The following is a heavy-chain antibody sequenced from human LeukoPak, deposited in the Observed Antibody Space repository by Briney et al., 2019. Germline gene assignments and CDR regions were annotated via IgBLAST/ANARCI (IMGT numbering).Heavy chain of an antibody. CDR1: GFTFSNYA. CDR2: TSSSGGSA. D-gene: IGHD3-10*02. Sequence: GGSLRLSCAASGFTFSNYAMNWVRQAPGKGLEWVSATSSSGGSAYYADFVKGRFAISRDNAKNSLYLQMNSLRAEDTAVYYCAELGITMIGGVWGKGTTVTISS. CDR3: AELGITMIGGV. V-gene: IGHV3-23*01. J-gene: IGHJ6*04.